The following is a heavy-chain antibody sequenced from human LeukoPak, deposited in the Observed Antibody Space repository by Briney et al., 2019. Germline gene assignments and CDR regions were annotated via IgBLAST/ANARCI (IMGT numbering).Heavy chain of an antibody. D-gene: IGHD1-7*01. CDR1: GFTFSSYG. J-gene: IGHJ6*02. V-gene: IGHV3-33*08. Sequence: GRSLRLSCAASGFTFSSYGMHWVRQAPGKGLEWVAVIWYDGSNKYYADSVKGRFTISRDNSKNTLYLQMNSLRAEDTAVYYCARDRTGTTFDHYYYGMDVWGQGTTVTVSS. CDR2: IWYDGSNK. CDR3: ARDRTGTTFDHYYYGMDV.